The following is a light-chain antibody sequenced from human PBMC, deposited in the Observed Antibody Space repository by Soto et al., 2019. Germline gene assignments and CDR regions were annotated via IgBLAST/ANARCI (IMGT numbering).Light chain of an antibody. CDR3: KQYNSYWT. CDR2: KAS. V-gene: IGKV1-5*03. J-gene: IGKJ1*01. Sequence: DIQMTQSPSTLSASVGDRVTITCRASHSISTWLAWYQQKPGKAPKLLIYKASSLQIGVPSRFSGSGSGTEFTLTIRSLQPDDFATYYCKQYNSYWTFGQGTKVEIK. CDR1: HSISTW.